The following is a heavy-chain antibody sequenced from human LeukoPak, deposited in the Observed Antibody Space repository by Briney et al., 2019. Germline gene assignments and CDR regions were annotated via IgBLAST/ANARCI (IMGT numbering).Heavy chain of an antibody. J-gene: IGHJ5*02. CDR3: ARSPGPYDFWSGYNWFDP. D-gene: IGHD3-3*01. V-gene: IGHV3-48*01. Sequence: PGGSLRLSCAASGFTFSSYSMNWVRQAPGKGLGWVSYISSSSSTIYYADSVKGRFTISRDNAKNSLYLQMNSLRAEDTAVYYCARSPGPYDFWSGYNWFDPWGQGTLVTVSS. CDR2: ISSSSSTI. CDR1: GFTFSSYS.